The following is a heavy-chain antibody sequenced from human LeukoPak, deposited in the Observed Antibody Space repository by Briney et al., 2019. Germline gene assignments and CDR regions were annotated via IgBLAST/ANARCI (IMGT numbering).Heavy chain of an antibody. D-gene: IGHD3-22*01. CDR2: IYYSGST. J-gene: IGHJ5*02. V-gene: IGHV4-59*01. CDR3: ARHRYYYDSSGYYYQP. Sequence: SETVSLTCTVSGASISSYYWSWIRQPPGKGLEWIGYIYYSGSTNYNPSLKSRVTISVGTSKNQFSLRLSSVTAADTAVYYCARHRYYYDSSGYYYQPWGQGTLVTVSS. CDR1: GASISSYY.